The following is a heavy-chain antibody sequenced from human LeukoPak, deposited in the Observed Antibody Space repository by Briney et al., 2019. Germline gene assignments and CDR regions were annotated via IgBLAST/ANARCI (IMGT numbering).Heavy chain of an antibody. CDR2: FYSTGST. D-gene: IGHD2-8*01. J-gene: IGHJ5*02. CDR1: GGSISSNSYY. V-gene: IGHV4-39*01. Sequence: WGTLSLTCTVSGGSISSNSYYWGWIRQPPGKRLEWTGSFYSTGSTYYNPSLESRVTISVETSENQISLKLRSVTAADTAVYYCARHILGIVGMAYRNWFDPWGQGALV. CDR3: ARHILGIVGMAYRNWFDP.